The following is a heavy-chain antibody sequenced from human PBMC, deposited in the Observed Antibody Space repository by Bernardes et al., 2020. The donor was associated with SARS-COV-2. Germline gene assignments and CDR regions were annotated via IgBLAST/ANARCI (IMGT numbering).Heavy chain of an antibody. CDR3: ARRSSQYSSGWYGGYYFDY. Sequence: SLNISCKGSGYSFNSYWIGWVRQMPGKGLEWMGIIYPRDSDTRYSPSFQGQVTISADKSISTAYLQWSSLKASDTAMYYCARRSSQYSSGWYGGYYFDYWGQGTLVTVSS. D-gene: IGHD6-19*01. V-gene: IGHV5-51*01. J-gene: IGHJ4*02. CDR1: GYSFNSYW. CDR2: IYPRDSDT.